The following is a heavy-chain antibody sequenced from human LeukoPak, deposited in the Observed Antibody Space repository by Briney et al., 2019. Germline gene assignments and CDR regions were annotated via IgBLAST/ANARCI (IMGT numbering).Heavy chain of an antibody. J-gene: IGHJ4*02. CDR3: ARELSSSCGFDY. CDR2: IIPIFGTA. Sequence: GSSVEVSCNASGHTFNSYAISWVRRAPGQGREWMGGIIPIFGTANYAQKFQGRVTITGDESTSTAYMELSSLRSEDTAVYYCARELSSSCGFDYWGQGTLVTVSS. CDR1: GHTFNSYA. V-gene: IGHV1-69*01. D-gene: IGHD6-13*01.